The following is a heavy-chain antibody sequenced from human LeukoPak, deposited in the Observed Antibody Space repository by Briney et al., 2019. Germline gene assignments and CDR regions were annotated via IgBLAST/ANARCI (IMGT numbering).Heavy chain of an antibody. Sequence: PGGSLRLSCAASGFTFSSYEMNWVRQAPGKGLEWVSYISSSGSTIYYADSVKGRFTISRDNAKNSLYLQMNSLRAEDTAVYYRARVSREVATIGLGYCSGGSCYGEDYWGQGTLVTVSS. CDR2: ISSSGSTI. D-gene: IGHD2-15*01. CDR1: GFTFSSYE. V-gene: IGHV3-48*03. J-gene: IGHJ4*02. CDR3: ARVSREVATIGLGYCSGGSCYGEDY.